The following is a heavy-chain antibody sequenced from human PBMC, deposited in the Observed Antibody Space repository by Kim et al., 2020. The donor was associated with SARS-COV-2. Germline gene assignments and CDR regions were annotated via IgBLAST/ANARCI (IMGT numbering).Heavy chain of an antibody. CDR1: GFTFSSYW. CDR3: ARGPWFGELIFSHRTHYYYYYGMDV. Sequence: GGSLRLSCAASGFTFSSYWMHWVRQAPGKGLVWVSRINSDGSSTSYADSVKGRFTISRDNAKNTLYLQMNSLRAEDTAVYYCARGPWFGELIFSHRTHYYYYYGMDVWGQGTTVTVSS. V-gene: IGHV3-74*01. D-gene: IGHD3-10*01. CDR2: INSDGSST. J-gene: IGHJ6*02.